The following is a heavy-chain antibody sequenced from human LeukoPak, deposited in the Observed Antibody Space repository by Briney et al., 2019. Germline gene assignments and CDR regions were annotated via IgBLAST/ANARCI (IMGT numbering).Heavy chain of an antibody. J-gene: IGHJ4*02. CDR1: GGSISSYY. Sequence: SETLSLTCTVSGGSISSYYWSWIRQPPGKGLEWIGYIYYSGSTNYNPSLKSRVTISVDTSKNQFSLKLSSVTAADTAVYYCARAYCSGGSCLVYYFDYWGQGTLVTVSS. V-gene: IGHV4-59*08. D-gene: IGHD2-15*01. CDR2: IYYSGST. CDR3: ARAYCSGGSCLVYYFDY.